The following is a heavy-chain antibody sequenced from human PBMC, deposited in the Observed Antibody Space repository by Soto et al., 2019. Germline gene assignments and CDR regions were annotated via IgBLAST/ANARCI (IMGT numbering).Heavy chain of an antibody. Sequence: PSETLSLTCTVSGGSISSGGYYWSWIRQHPGKGLEWIGYIYYSGSTYYNPSLKSRVTISVDTSKNQFSLKLSSVTAADTAVYYCASDPDCSGGSCPPSWGQGTLVTVSS. CDR2: IYYSGST. D-gene: IGHD2-15*01. J-gene: IGHJ5*02. CDR1: GGSISSGGYY. V-gene: IGHV4-31*03. CDR3: ASDPDCSGGSCPPS.